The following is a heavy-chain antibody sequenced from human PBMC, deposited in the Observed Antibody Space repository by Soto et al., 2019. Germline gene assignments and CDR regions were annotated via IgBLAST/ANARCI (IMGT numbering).Heavy chain of an antibody. CDR2: IYYSGST. CDR3: ARLNYGDYYYYMDV. Sequence: ETLSLTCTVSGGSISSYYWSWIRQPPGKGLEWIGYIYYSGSTNYNPSLKSRVTISVDTSKNQFSLKLSSVTAADTAVYYCARLNYGDYYYYMDVWGKGTTVTVSS. V-gene: IGHV4-59*08. J-gene: IGHJ6*03. CDR1: GGSISSYY. D-gene: IGHD4-17*01.